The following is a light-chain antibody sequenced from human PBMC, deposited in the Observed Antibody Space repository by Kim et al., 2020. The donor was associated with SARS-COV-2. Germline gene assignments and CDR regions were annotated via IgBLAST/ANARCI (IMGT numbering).Light chain of an antibody. CDR2: AVS. V-gene: IGLV2-14*03. Sequence: GQSITISCTGTSSDVGCYNYVSWYQQKPGKAPKLMIYAVSNRPSGVSIRFSGSKSDNTAYLTVSGLQAEDEADYYCTSVTSSTTWVFGGGTQLTVL. CDR3: TSVTSSTTWV. CDR1: SSDVGCYNY. J-gene: IGLJ3*02.